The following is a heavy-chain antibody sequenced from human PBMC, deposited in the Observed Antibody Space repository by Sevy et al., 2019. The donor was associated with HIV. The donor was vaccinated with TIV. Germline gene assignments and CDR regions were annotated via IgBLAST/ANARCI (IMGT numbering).Heavy chain of an antibody. Sequence: GGYLRLSCAASGFTFRTYSMNWVRQAPGKGLEWLSSISDDSRYIYYSDSVKGRFTISRANAKNLLYLHMNNLRVEDTAISCCARDFTIFGVVSGIDYWGQGNLVTVSS. J-gene: IGHJ4*02. CDR1: GFTFRTYS. V-gene: IGHV3-21*04. CDR3: ARDFTIFGVVSGIDY. CDR2: ISDDSRYI. D-gene: IGHD3-3*01.